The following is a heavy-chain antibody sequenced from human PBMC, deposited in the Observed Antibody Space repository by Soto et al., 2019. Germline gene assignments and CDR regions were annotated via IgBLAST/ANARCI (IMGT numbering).Heavy chain of an antibody. J-gene: IGHJ4*02. CDR1: GDSISTFY. CDR2: VFDSGST. Sequence: PSETLSLTCIVSGDSISTFYWSWIRQPPGKGLEWIGNVFDSGSTNYNPSLKSRVTISAETSKNHISPKLRSVTAADTAVYYCARARSRWTTLEYWGQGTLVTVSS. CDR3: ARARSRWTTLEY. V-gene: IGHV4-59*01. D-gene: IGHD3-3*01.